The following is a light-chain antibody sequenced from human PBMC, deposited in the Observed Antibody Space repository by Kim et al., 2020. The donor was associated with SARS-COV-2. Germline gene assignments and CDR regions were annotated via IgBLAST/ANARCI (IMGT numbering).Light chain of an antibody. V-gene: IGLV1-44*01. J-gene: IGLJ3*02. Sequence: GQRVTISCSGSSSSVGLQFGNWYQQLPGTAPKVFIYNDYQRPSGVPDRFSGSRSGTSASLAISGLQSEDEADYYCATWDVSLNGWVFGGGTQLTVL. CDR3: ATWDVSLNGWV. CDR1: SSSVGLQF. CDR2: NDY.